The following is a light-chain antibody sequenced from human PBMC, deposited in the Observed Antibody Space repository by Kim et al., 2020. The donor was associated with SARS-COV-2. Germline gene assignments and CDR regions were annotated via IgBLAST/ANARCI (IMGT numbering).Light chain of an antibody. CDR2: YDS. CDR3: HVWDSSSDHYV. V-gene: IGLV3-21*04. Sequence: SYELTQSPSVSVAPGKTARITCGGYSVGGERVHWYQQKPGQAPVLVIYYDSDRPSGIPERFSGSNSGNTATLTISGVEAGDEADYYCHVWDSSSDHYVFGTGTKVTVL. J-gene: IGLJ1*01. CDR1: SVGGER.